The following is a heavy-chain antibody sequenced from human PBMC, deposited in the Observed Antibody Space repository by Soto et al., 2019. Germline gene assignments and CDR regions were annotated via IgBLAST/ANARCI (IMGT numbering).Heavy chain of an antibody. V-gene: IGHV3-30*18. D-gene: IGHD3-22*01. Sequence: PGGSLRLSCAASGFTFSSYGMHWVRQAPGKGLEWVAVISYDGSNKYYADSVKGRFTISRDNSKNTLYLQMNSLRAEDTAVYFCLKFSGSYRHYYDSSGYYSNWGQGTLVTVSS. CDR2: ISYDGSNK. J-gene: IGHJ4*02. CDR3: LKFSGSYRHYYDSSGYYSN. CDR1: GFTFSSYG.